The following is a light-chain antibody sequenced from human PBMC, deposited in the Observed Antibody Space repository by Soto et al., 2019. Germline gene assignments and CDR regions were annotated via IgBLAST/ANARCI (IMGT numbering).Light chain of an antibody. CDR2: DNV. V-gene: IGLV1-51*01. CDR1: GSNLGRNY. J-gene: IGLJ1*01. CDR3: SSYTSSSTLV. Sequence: QSVLTQPPSVSATPGQKVTISCSVSGSNLGRNYVSWYQQLPGTAPKLLIYDNVYRFSGIPDRFSGSKSGNTTSLTISGLQAEDEADYYCSSYTSSSTLVFGTGTKVTV.